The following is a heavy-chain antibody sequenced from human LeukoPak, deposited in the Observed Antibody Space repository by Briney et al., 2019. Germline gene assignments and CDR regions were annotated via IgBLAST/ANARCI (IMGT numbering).Heavy chain of an antibody. D-gene: IGHD3-10*01. V-gene: IGHV3-48*03. CDR2: ISSSGATV. CDR1: GFTFSAHE. Sequence: PGGSLRLSCAASGFTFSAHEMNWVRQAPGKGLEWISHISSSGATVFYADSVKGRFTISRDNAQSSLFLQMDSLGAEDTAVYYCARIRPGYYFDYWGQGTPVTVSS. CDR3: ARIRPGYYFDY. J-gene: IGHJ4*02.